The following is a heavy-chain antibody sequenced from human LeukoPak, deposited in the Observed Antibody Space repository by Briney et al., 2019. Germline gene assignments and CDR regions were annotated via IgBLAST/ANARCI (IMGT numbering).Heavy chain of an antibody. CDR3: ARDPRYFDWLLKGDYYYMDV. CDR2: IKQDGSEK. CDR1: GFTFSSYW. Sequence: PGGSLRLSCAASGFTFSSYWMSWVRQAPGKGLEWVANIKQDGSEKYYVDSVKGRFTISRDNAKNSLYLQMNSLRAEDTAVYYCARDPRYFDWLLKGDYYYMDVWGKGTTVTISS. D-gene: IGHD3-9*01. J-gene: IGHJ6*03. V-gene: IGHV3-7*01.